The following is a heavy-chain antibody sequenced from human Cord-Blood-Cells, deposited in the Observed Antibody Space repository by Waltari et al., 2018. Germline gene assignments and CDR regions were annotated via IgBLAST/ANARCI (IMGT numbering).Heavy chain of an antibody. J-gene: IGHJ4*02. CDR3: AKDRIAAAGIFDY. V-gene: IGHV3-30*18. D-gene: IGHD6-13*01. CDR1: GFTFSSYG. CDR2: ISYDGSNK. Sequence: QVQLVESGGGVVQPGRSLRLSCAASGFTFSSYGMHWVRQAPGKGLGWVAVISYDGSNKYYADSVKGRFTISRDNAKNTLYLQMNSLRAEDTAVYYCAKDRIAAAGIFDYWGQGTLVTVSS.